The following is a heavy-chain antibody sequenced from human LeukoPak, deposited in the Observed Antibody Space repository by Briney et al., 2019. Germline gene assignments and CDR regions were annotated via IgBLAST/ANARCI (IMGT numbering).Heavy chain of an antibody. CDR1: GLIFPNYV. J-gene: IGHJ4*02. Sequence: GGSLRLSCVASGLIFPNYVMSWVRRAPGKGLEWVSSIGASGHTTYYADSVKGRFTISRDNSKNTLYLQMNSLRVEDTAIYYCAQHMSRASHPFDYWGQGTLVTVSS. D-gene: IGHD2-21*01. CDR2: IGASGHTT. V-gene: IGHV3-23*01. CDR3: AQHMSRASHPFDY.